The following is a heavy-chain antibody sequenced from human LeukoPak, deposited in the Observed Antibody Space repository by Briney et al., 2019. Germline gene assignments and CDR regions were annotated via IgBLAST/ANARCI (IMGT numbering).Heavy chain of an antibody. CDR3: ARNSIFGDPTGWYFDL. CDR1: GFTFSSYD. CDR2: ISSSSSYI. Sequence: GGSLRLSCAASGFTFSSYDMNWVRQAPGKGLEWVSSISSSSSYIYYADSVKGRFTISRDNAKNSLYLQMNSLRAEDTAVYYCARNSIFGDPTGWYFDLWGRGTLVTVSS. D-gene: IGHD3-3*01. V-gene: IGHV3-21*01. J-gene: IGHJ2*01.